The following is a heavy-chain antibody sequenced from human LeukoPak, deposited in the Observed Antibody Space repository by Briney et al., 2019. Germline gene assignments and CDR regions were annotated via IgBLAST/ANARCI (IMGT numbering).Heavy chain of an antibody. J-gene: IGHJ4*02. CDR2: IYHSGST. V-gene: IGHV4-4*02. Sequence: SGTLSLTCADSGGCISSGNWWTWVRQPPGKGLEWIGEIYHSGSTNYNPSLKSRVSISVDNFKSQFSLKLSSVTAADTAVYYCARGGGYYYDSSGLDYWGQGTLVTVSS. CDR1: GGCISSGNW. D-gene: IGHD3-22*01. CDR3: ARGGGYYYDSSGLDY.